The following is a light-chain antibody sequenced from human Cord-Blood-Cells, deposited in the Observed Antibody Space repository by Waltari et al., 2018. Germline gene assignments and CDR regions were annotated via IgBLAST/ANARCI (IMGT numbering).Light chain of an antibody. Sequence: DIQMTQSPSSLSAFVGDRVTITCQASQDISNYLNWYQQKPGKAPKLLIYDASNLETGVPSRFSGSGSGTDFTFTISSLQPEDIATYYCQQYDNLPPLTFGPGTKVDIK. CDR2: DAS. J-gene: IGKJ3*01. CDR1: QDISNY. CDR3: QQYDNLPPLT. V-gene: IGKV1-33*01.